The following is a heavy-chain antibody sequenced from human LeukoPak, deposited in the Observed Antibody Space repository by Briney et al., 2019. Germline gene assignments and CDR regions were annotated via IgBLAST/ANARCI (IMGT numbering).Heavy chain of an antibody. CDR2: ISYDGSNK. D-gene: IGHD3-3*01. V-gene: IGHV3-30*04. CDR1: GFTFSSYA. CDR3: ARDQLGDFWSGYRDEYYYYYGMDV. Sequence: GGSLRLSCAASGFTFSSYAMHWVRQAPGKGLEWVAVISYDGSNKYYADSVKGRFTISRDNAKNSLYLQMNSLRAEDTALYYCARDQLGDFWSGYRDEYYYYYGMDVWGQGTTVTVSS. J-gene: IGHJ6*02.